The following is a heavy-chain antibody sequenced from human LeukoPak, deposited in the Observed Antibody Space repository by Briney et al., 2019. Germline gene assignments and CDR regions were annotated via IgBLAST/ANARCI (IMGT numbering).Heavy chain of an antibody. CDR1: VDSLFSNSAA. CDR3: AREGDSGGHNY. V-gene: IGHV6-1*01. D-gene: IGHD2-15*01. CDR2: TYYRSKWYN. Sequence: SQTLSLTCAISVDSLFSNSAAWSWIRQSPSRGLEWLGRTYYRSKWYNDYAVSVKSRITINPDTSGNQFSLQLNSVTPEDTAVYFCAREGDSGGHNYWGQGTLVTVSS. J-gene: IGHJ4*02.